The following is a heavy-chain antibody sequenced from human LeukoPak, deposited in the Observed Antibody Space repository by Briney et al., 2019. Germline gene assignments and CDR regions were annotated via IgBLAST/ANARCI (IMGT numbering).Heavy chain of an antibody. D-gene: IGHD3-22*01. CDR2: ISYDGSNK. CDR1: GFTFSSYA. Sequence: GGSLRLSCAASGFTFSSYAMHWVRQAPVKGLEWVAVISYDGSNKYYADSVKGRFTISRDNSKNTLYLQMNSLRAENTAVYYCARGGDYYDSSGYYNGDDYFDYWGQGTLVTVSS. V-gene: IGHV3-30-3*01. J-gene: IGHJ4*02. CDR3: ARGGDYYDSSGYYNGDDYFDY.